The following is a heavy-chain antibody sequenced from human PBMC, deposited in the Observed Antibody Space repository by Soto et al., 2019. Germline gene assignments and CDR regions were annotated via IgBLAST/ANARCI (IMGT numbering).Heavy chain of an antibody. J-gene: IGHJ6*04. CDR1: GFTFSRYG. Sequence: QVQLVESGGGVVQPGRSLRLSCAASGFTFSRYGMHCVRQAPGEGLEWVSLTSYDGSYEWYADSVKGRFTISRDNSKNSLYLQMTSLRAEDTAVYYCAKGYDISPPIASGWYSNYYYGMDVWGEGTTVTVSS. V-gene: IGHV3-30*18. CDR3: AKGYDISPPIASGWYSNYYYGMDV. CDR2: TSYDGSYE. D-gene: IGHD6-19*01.